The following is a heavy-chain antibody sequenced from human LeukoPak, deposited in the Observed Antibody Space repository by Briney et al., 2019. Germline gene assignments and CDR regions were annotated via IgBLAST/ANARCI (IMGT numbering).Heavy chain of an antibody. CDR2: INPNSGGT. V-gene: IGHV1-2*02. D-gene: IGHD4-17*01. Sequence: ASVKVSCKASGYTFTGYYMHWVRQAPGQGLEWMGWINPNSGGTNYAQKFQGRVTMTRDTSISTAYMELSSLRSEDTAVYYCARAPYYGDYDLNYGMDVWGKGTTVTVSS. CDR1: GYTFTGYY. CDR3: ARAPYYGDYDLNYGMDV. J-gene: IGHJ6*04.